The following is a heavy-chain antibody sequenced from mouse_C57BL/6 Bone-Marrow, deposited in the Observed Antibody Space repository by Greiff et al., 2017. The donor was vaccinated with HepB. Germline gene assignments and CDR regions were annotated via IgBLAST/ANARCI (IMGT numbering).Heavy chain of an antibody. V-gene: IGHV14-3*01. Sequence: DVQLQESVAELVRPGASVKLSCTASGFNIKNTYMHWVKQRPEQGLEWIGRIDPANGNTKYAPKFQGKATITADTSSNTAYLQLSSLTSEDTAIYYCAFYYYGSSYRYFDYWGQGTTLTVSS. D-gene: IGHD1-1*01. CDR3: AFYYYGSSYRYFDY. CDR1: GFNIKNTY. J-gene: IGHJ2*01. CDR2: IDPANGNT.